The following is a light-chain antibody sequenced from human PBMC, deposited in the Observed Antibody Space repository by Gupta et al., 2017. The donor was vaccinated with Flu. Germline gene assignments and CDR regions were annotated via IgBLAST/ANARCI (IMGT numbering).Light chain of an antibody. V-gene: IGKV3-20*01. CDR3: QQYGRSLLYS. CDR2: GAS. J-gene: IGKJ2*03. Sequence: LTQSPGTLSLPPGERATLSCRASQSVSSSYLAWYQQKPGQAPRLLIYGASSRATGIPDRVIGSGSGTDYSLTISRLEPEDVVVDYCQQYGRSLLYSFGQGTKLEIK. CDR1: QSVSSSY.